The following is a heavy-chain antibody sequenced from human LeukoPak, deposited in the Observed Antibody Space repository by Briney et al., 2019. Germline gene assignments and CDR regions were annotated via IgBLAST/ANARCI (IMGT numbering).Heavy chain of an antibody. V-gene: IGHV1-69*13. CDR1: GGTFSSFG. CDR3: ARDVTGYSLSSGY. Sequence: ASVKVSCKASGGTFSSFGISWVRQAPGQGLEWMGGIISIFGTTNYAQKFQGRVTITADESTSTVYMELSSLRSEDTGVYYCARDVTGYSLSSGYWGQGTLVTVSS. D-gene: IGHD3-9*01. CDR2: IISIFGTT. J-gene: IGHJ4*02.